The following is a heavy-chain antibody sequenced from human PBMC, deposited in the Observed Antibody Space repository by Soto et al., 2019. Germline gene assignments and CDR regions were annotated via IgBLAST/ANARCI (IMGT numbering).Heavy chain of an antibody. V-gene: IGHV3-30*18. D-gene: IGHD3-10*01. Sequence: GGSLRLSCAASGFTFSSYGMHWVRQAPGKGLEWVAVISYDGSNKYYADSVKGRFTISRDNSKNTLYLQMNSLRAEDTAVYYCAKSVEGSGSIGWGQGTMVTVS. CDR2: ISYDGSNK. CDR1: GFTFSSYG. CDR3: AKSVEGSGSIG. J-gene: IGHJ3*01.